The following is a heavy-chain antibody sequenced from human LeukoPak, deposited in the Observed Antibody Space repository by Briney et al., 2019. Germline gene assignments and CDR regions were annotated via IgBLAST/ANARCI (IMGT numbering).Heavy chain of an antibody. CDR2: INWNGGYT. D-gene: IGHD6-13*01. CDR3: ARYSSSWYSSFDY. Sequence: RTGGSLRLSCAASGFTFDDYAMSWVRQAPGKGLERVSAINWNGGYTGYSDSVKGRFTISRGNAKNSLYLQMSSLRAEDTAVYYCARYSSSWYSSFDYWGQGTLVTVSS. CDR1: GFTFDDYA. V-gene: IGHV3-20*04. J-gene: IGHJ4*02.